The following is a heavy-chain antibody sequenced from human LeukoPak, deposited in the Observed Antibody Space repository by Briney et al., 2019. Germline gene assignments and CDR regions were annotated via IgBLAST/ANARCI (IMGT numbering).Heavy chain of an antibody. V-gene: IGHV4-59*01. Sequence: SETLSLTCTVSGGSISSYYWSWIRQPPGKGLEWIGYIYYSGSTNYNPSLKGRVTISVDTSKNQFSLKLSSVTAADTAVYYCAGGVAAAGSYYYYMDVWGKGTTVTVSS. CDR3: AGGVAAAGSYYYYMDV. CDR2: IYYSGST. D-gene: IGHD6-13*01. CDR1: GGSISSYY. J-gene: IGHJ6*03.